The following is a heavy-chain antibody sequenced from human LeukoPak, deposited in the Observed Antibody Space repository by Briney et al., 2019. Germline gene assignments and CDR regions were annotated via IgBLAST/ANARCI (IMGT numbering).Heavy chain of an antibody. J-gene: IGHJ4*02. D-gene: IGHD3-9*01. Sequence: TGGSLRLSCAASGFTFSHAWMSWVRQAPGKGLELVARIKNKPDGGTTDYAAPVKGRFTISRDDSKNTLYLQVNSLKTEDTAVYYCTTLPDILTDWGQGALVTVSS. CDR2: IKNKPDGGTT. CDR3: TTLPDILTD. CDR1: GFTFSHAW. V-gene: IGHV3-15*01.